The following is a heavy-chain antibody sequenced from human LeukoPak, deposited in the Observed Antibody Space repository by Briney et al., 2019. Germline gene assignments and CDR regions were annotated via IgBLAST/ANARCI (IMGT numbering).Heavy chain of an antibody. CDR3: AKEEVPNDY. CDR1: GFTFNTYA. CDR2: TSISGEST. J-gene: IGHJ4*02. V-gene: IGHV3-23*01. Sequence: GGSLRLSCAASGFTFNTYAMSWVRQAPGKGLEWVSGTSISGESTYYADSVQGRFTISRDNSKNTLYLQMYDLRVEDTAVFYCAKEEVPNDYWGQGILVTVSS.